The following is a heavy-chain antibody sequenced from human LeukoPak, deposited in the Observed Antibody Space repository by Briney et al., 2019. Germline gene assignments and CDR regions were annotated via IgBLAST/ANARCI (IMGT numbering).Heavy chain of an antibody. CDR2: IYYSGST. D-gene: IGHD4-17*01. CDR1: GGSISSYY. Sequence: SETLSLTCTVSGGSISSYYWSWIRQPPGKGLEWIGYIYYSGSTNYNPSLKSRVTISVDTSKNQFSLKLSSVTAADTAVYYCARLATVRNYYGMDVWGQGTTVTVSS. CDR3: ARLATVRNYYGMDV. J-gene: IGHJ6*02. V-gene: IGHV4-59*08.